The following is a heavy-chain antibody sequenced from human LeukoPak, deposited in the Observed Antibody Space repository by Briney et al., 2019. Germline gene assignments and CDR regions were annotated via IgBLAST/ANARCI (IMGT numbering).Heavy chain of an antibody. D-gene: IGHD3-10*01. CDR2: IYTSGST. CDR3: ARTGPSHYYGSGTSRFDP. J-gene: IGHJ5*02. Sequence: PSETLSLTCTVSGGSISSYYWSWIRQPAGKGLEWIGRIYTSGSTNYNPSLKSRVTMSVDTSKNQFSLKLSSVTAADTAVYYCARTGPSHYYGSGTSRFDPWGQGTLVTVSS. V-gene: IGHV4-4*07. CDR1: GGSISSYY.